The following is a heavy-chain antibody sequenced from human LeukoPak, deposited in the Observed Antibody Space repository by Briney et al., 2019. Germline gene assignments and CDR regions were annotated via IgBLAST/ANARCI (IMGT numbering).Heavy chain of an antibody. CDR2: IGNDGNRE. D-gene: IGHD2/OR15-2a*01. V-gene: IGHV3-33*01. J-gene: IGHJ4*02. Sequence: NPGGSLRLSCAASGFTFSSSGMHWVRQAPGKGLEWVAVIGNDGNREYYADSVKGRFTISRDNSEDTLYLQINSLRAEDTAVYYCARDRNILLDSWGQGTLVTVSS. CDR1: GFTFSSSG. CDR3: ARDRNILLDS.